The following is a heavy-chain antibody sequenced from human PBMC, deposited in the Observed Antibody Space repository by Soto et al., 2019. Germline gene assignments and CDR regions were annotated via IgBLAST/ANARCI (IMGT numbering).Heavy chain of an antibody. Sequence: PGGSLRLSCAASGFTFTTYYMTWVRQAPGKGLECVASIKNDGSEQYYVDSVKGRFTISRDNAKNSLYLQMNSLRAGDTALYYCSRENWFQDYWGQGTLVTVYS. CDR3: SRENWFQDY. V-gene: IGHV3-7*03. D-gene: IGHD3-10*01. CDR2: IKNDGSEQ. CDR1: GFTFTTYY. J-gene: IGHJ4*02.